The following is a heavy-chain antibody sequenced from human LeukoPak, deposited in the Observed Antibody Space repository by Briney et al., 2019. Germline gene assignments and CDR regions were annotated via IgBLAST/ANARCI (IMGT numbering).Heavy chain of an antibody. CDR2: INPNSGGT. D-gene: IGHD2-21*02. CDR3: ARVPFSYCGSDCYFDY. CDR1: GYTFTGYY. V-gene: IGHV1-2*02. J-gene: IGHJ4*02. Sequence: ASVKVSCKASGYTFTGYYMHWVRQAPGQGLEWMGWINPNSGGTNYAQKFQGRVTMTRDTSISTAYMELSRLRSDDTAVYYCARVPFSYCGSDCYFDYWGQGTLVTVTS.